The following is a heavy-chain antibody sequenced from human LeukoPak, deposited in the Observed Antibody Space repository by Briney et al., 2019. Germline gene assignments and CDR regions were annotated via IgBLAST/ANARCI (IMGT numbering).Heavy chain of an antibody. J-gene: IGHJ4*02. V-gene: IGHV4-4*07. CDR1: GGSISSYY. Sequence: SETLSLTCTVSGGSISSYYWSWIRQPAGKGLEWIGRIYTSGSTNYNPSLKSRVTMSVDTSKNQFSLKLSSVTAADTAVYYCARVGAAGTSGGFDYWGQGTLVTVSS. D-gene: IGHD6-13*01. CDR2: IYTSGST. CDR3: ARVGAAGTSGGFDY.